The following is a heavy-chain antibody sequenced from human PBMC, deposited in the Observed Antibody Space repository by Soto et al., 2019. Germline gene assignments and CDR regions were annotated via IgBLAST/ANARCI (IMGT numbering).Heavy chain of an antibody. V-gene: IGHV3-30-3*01. CDR1: GFTFSSYV. D-gene: IGHD2-15*01. J-gene: IGHJ6*02. Sequence: QVQLVESGGGVVQPGRSLRLSRAASGFTFSSYVMHWVRQAPGKGLEWVAVISYDGNNKYYADSVKGRFTISRDNSKNTLYLQMNSLRAEDTAVYYCARAGCDGGRCYTLVGLRYGMDVWGQGTTVTVSS. CDR3: ARAGCDGGRCYTLVGLRYGMDV. CDR2: ISYDGNNK.